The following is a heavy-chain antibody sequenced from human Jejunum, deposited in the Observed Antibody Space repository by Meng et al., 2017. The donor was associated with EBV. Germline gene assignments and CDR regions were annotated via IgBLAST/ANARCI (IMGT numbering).Heavy chain of an antibody. CDR3: TREWGADY. V-gene: IGHV3-74*01. D-gene: IGHD3-16*01. Sequence: EVQLVASGGGLVQPGGSLRLSCAASGFSFSGNWMHWVRQAPGEGLVWVLRIDSDGTSTNYADSVRGRFTMSRDNANNKLFLQMNSLRVDDTALYYCTREWGADYWGQGTLVTVSS. CDR1: GFSFSGNW. CDR2: IDSDGTST. J-gene: IGHJ4*02.